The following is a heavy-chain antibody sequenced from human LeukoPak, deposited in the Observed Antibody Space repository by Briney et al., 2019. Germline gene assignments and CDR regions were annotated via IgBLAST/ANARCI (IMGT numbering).Heavy chain of an antibody. Sequence: GSLRLSCAASGFTFINAWMSWVRQAPGKGLEWVGRIKSKTDGGTTEYGAPVKDRFTISRDDSKNTLYLQMNSLKTEDTAVYYCTTDSRPLCSGGSCYPVDWGQGALVTVSS. CDR3: TTDSRPLCSGGSCYPVD. J-gene: IGHJ4*02. D-gene: IGHD2-15*01. CDR1: GFTFINAW. CDR2: IKSKTDGGTT. V-gene: IGHV3-15*01.